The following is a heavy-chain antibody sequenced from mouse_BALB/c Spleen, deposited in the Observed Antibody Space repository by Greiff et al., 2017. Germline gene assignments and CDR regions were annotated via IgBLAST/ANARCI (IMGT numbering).Heavy chain of an antibody. CDR1: GFSLTGYG. CDR3: ARDHYDYGYAMDY. Sequence: QVQLKESGPGLVAPSQSLSITCTVSGFSLTGYGVNWVRQPPGKGLEWLGMIWGDGSTDYNSALKSRLSISKDNSKSQVFLKMNSLQTDDTARYYCARDHYDYGYAMDYWGQGTSVTVSS. D-gene: IGHD2-4*01. V-gene: IGHV2-6-7*01. CDR2: IWGDGST. J-gene: IGHJ4*01.